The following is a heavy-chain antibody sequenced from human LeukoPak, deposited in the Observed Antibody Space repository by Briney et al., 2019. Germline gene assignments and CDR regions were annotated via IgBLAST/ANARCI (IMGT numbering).Heavy chain of an antibody. D-gene: IGHD2-21*02. Sequence: GGSLRLSCEASGFTFSNYGMHWVRQAPGTGLEWVSTVSGSGGSAYYADSVKGRFSISRDNFKNTLYLQMNSLRAEDTAVYYCAKDQNVVLTAIPDYWGQGTLVTVSS. V-gene: IGHV3-23*01. CDR3: AKDQNVVLTAIPDY. J-gene: IGHJ4*02. CDR2: VSGSGGSA. CDR1: GFTFSNYG.